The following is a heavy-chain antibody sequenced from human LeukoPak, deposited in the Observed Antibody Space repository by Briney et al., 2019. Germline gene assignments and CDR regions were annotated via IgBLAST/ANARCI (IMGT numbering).Heavy chain of an antibody. CDR2: INYSGNT. CDR1: GGSISSYY. V-gene: IGHV4-59*08. J-gene: IGHJ6*02. D-gene: IGHD6-13*01. CDR3: ARGIAAAGTDYYYYYYGMDV. Sequence: SETLSLTCTVSGGSISSYYWSWIRQPPGKGLEWIGYINYSGNTNYNPSLKSRVTISVDTSKNQFSLKLSPVTAADTAVYYCARGIAAAGTDYYYYYYGMDVWGQGTTVTVSS.